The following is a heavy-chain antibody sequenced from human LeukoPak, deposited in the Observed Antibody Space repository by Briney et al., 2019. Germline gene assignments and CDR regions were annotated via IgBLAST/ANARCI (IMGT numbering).Heavy chain of an antibody. J-gene: IGHJ4*02. CDR2: IYYSGST. D-gene: IGHD3-22*01. V-gene: IGHV4-39*01. CDR3: GYHHDSGYSYFDG. Sequence: SETLSLTCTVSGGSISSSSYYWGWIRQPPGKGLEWIGSIYYSGSTYYNPSLKSRLPISVDTSKNQSSLKLTSVTAADPAVYFRGYHHDSGYSYFDGWGQGTLVTVAS. CDR1: GGSISSSSYY.